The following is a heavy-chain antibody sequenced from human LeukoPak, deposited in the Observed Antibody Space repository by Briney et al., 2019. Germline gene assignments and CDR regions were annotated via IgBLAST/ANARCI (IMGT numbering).Heavy chain of an antibody. V-gene: IGHV4-31*03. CDR1: GGSISSGGYY. CDR3: ARESSSSVWYYYYMDV. J-gene: IGHJ6*03. D-gene: IGHD6-6*01. Sequence: SETLSLTCTVSGGSISSGGYYWSWIRQHPGKGLEWIGYIYYSGSTYYNPSLKSRVTISVDTSKNQFSLKLSSVTAADTAVYYCARESSSSVWYYYYMDVWGKGTTVTVSS. CDR2: IYYSGST.